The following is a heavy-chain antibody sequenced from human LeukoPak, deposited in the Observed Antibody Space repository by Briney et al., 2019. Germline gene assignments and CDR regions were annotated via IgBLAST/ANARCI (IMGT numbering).Heavy chain of an antibody. CDR1: GFTFSSYG. Sequence: GGSLRLSCAASGFTFSSYGMSWVRQAPGKGLEWVSAISGSGGSTYHADSVKGRFTISRDNSKNTLYLQMNSLRAEDTAVYYCARDSGYDYFDYWGQGTLVTVSS. CDR2: ISGSGGST. J-gene: IGHJ4*02. D-gene: IGHD5-12*01. CDR3: ARDSGYDYFDY. V-gene: IGHV3-23*01.